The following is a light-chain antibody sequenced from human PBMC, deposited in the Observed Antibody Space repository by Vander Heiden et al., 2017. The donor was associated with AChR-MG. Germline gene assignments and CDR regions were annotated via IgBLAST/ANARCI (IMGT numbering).Light chain of an antibody. J-gene: IGKJ1*01. CDR2: GAS. CDR3: QQYNDWPRT. Sequence: ETVMTQSPATLSVSPGERATLSCRASQRVSSNLDWYQQIPGQAPRLLIYGASTRATGIPARFSGSGSGTEFTLTISSLQSEDFAVYYCQQYNDWPRTFGHGTKVEIK. V-gene: IGKV3-15*01. CDR1: QRVSSN.